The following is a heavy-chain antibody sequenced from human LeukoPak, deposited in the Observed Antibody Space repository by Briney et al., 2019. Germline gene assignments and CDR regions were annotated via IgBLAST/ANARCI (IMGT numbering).Heavy chain of an antibody. CDR1: GFTFNSFG. V-gene: IGHV3-33*08. CDR3: ARERGYYQWNFDY. J-gene: IGHJ4*02. D-gene: IGHD3-22*01. Sequence: GGSLRLSCAASGFTFNSFGMHWVRQAPGKGLEWVAVIWYDGSNKYYADSVKGRFTISRDNSKNTLYLQMNSLRAEDTAVYYCARERGYYQWNFDYWGQGTLVTVSS. CDR2: IWYDGSNK.